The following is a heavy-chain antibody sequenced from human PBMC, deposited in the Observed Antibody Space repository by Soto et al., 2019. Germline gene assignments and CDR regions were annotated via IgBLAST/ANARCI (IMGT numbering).Heavy chain of an antibody. D-gene: IGHD2-15*01. CDR3: RGNHVAQVAYPAQRSFDL. CDR1: GYTFSSFY. Sequence: ASVKVSCKTSGYTFSSFYIHWVRQAPGQGLESMGWIYPDSGGTDYAQKFQGRVTMTRDTSISTAYMELSRLRSDDTAVYYCRGNHVAQVAYPAQRSFDL. J-gene: IGHJ2*01. CDR2: IYPDSGGT. V-gene: IGHV1-2*02.